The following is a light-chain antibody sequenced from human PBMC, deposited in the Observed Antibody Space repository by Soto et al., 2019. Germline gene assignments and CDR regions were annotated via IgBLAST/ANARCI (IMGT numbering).Light chain of an antibody. CDR3: SSFAGSKV. V-gene: IGLV2-8*01. CDR1: SSDVGANNY. CDR2: EVS. Sequence: QSALTQPPSASGSPGQSVTISCTGSSSDVGANNYVSWYQQHPGKAPKLMTYEVSKRPSGVPDRFSGSKSGNTASLTVSGLQAEDEADYYCSSFAGSKVFGGGTKVTVL. J-gene: IGLJ2*01.